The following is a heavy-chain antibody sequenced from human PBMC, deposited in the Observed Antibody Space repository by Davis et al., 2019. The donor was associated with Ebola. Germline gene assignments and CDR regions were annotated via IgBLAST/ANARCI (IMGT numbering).Heavy chain of an antibody. CDR2: MYTSGSS. V-gene: IGHV4-4*07. J-gene: IGHJ4*02. D-gene: IGHD6-13*01. CDR3: ARESSSWRHFDY. CDR1: GYSISSGYY. Sequence: PSETLSLTCAVSGYSISSGYYWSWIRQPAGKGLEWIGRMYTSGSSNYNPSLKSRVTMSVDTSENQFSLKVSSVTAADTAVYYCARESSSWRHFDYWGQGTLVTVSS.